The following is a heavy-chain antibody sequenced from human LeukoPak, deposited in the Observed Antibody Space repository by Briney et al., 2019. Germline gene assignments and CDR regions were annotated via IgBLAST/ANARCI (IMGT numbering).Heavy chain of an antibody. D-gene: IGHD1-14*01. Sequence: EASVKVSCKASGGTFSSYAISWVRQAPGQGLEWMGGIIPIFGTANYAQKLQGRVTITADESTSTAYMELRSLRSEDTAVYYCARVTLRNYFDYWGQGTLVTVSS. J-gene: IGHJ4*02. CDR2: IIPIFGTA. CDR1: GGTFSSYA. V-gene: IGHV1-69*13. CDR3: ARVTLRNYFDY.